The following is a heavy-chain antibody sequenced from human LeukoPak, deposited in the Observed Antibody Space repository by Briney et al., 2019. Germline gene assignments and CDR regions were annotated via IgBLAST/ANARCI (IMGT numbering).Heavy chain of an antibody. D-gene: IGHD3-22*01. CDR2: IIWNGGST. J-gene: IGHJ4*02. CDR3: AREKPFYDSSGYYYPIAFDY. Sequence: GGSLRLSCAASGFTFDDYGMSWVRQAPGKGLEWVSGIIWNGGSTGYADSVKGRFTIARDNAKNSLYLQMNSLRAEDTALYYCAREKPFYDSSGYYYPIAFDYWGQGTLVTVSS. CDR1: GFTFDDYG. V-gene: IGHV3-20*04.